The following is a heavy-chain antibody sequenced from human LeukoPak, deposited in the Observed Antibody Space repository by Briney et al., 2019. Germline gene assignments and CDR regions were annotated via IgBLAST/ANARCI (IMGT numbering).Heavy chain of an antibody. Sequence: GSLRLSCAASGFTFSSYSMNWVRQAPGKGLECVSSISSSSSSIYYADSVKGRFTISRDDAKNSLYLQMNSLRAEDTAVYYCARTATDTGEFDYWGQGILVTVSS. J-gene: IGHJ4*02. CDR2: ISSSSSSI. CDR1: GFTFSSYS. V-gene: IGHV3-21*01. CDR3: ARTATDTGEFDY. D-gene: IGHD6-13*01.